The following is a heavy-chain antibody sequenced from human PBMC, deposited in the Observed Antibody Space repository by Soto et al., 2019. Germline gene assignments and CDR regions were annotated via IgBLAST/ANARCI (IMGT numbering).Heavy chain of an antibody. CDR2: IYPGDSDT. D-gene: IGHD6-13*01. CDR3: ASLTAYSSSWHVINY. Sequence: GESLKISCKGSGYSFTSYWIGWVRQMPGKGLEWMGIIYPGDSDTRYSPSFQGQVTISADKSISTAYLQWSSLKASDTAMYYCASLTAYSSSWHVINYWGQGTLVTVSS. J-gene: IGHJ4*02. CDR1: GYSFTSYW. V-gene: IGHV5-51*01.